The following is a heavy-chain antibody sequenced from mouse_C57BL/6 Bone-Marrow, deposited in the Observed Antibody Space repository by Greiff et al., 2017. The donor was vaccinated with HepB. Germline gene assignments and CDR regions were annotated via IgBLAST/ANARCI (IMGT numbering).Heavy chain of an antibody. D-gene: IGHD1-2*01. CDR1: GFTFSSYA. CDR3: TRGGYDGLFAY. J-gene: IGHJ3*01. CDR2: ISSGGDYI. V-gene: IGHV5-9-1*02. Sequence: EVQGVESGEGLVKPGGSLKLSCAASGFTFSSYAMSWVRQTPEKRLEWVAYISSGGDYIYYADTVKGRFTISRDNARNTLYLQMSSLKSEDTALYYCTRGGYDGLFAYWGQGTLVTVSA.